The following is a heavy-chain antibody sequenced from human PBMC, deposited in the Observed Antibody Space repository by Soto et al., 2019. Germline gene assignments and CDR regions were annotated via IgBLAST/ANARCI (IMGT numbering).Heavy chain of an antibody. J-gene: IGHJ4*02. V-gene: IGHV3-30-3*01. D-gene: IGHD3-3*01. CDR2: ISYDGINK. CDR3: ARALGALEWSLQFDY. CDR1: GFTFNSYA. Sequence: GESLKISCAASGFTFNSYALHWVRQAPGKGLEWVAVISYDGINKYYAASVKGRITISRDDSKNTLYLQMNSLRPEDTALYYCARALGALEWSLQFDYWGQGTLVTVSS.